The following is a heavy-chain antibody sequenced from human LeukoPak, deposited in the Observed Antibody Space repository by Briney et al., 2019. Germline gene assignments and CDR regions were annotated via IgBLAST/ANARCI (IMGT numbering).Heavy chain of an antibody. V-gene: IGHV4-59*08. CDR3: ARLLVTRGGHYFDY. Sequence: SEALSLTCTVSGGSISSYYWSWIRQPPGKGLEWIGYIYYSGSTNYNPSLKSRVTISVDTSKNQFSLKLSSVTAADTAVYYCARLLVTRGGHYFDYWGQGTLVTVSS. CDR2: IYYSGST. D-gene: IGHD2-21*01. J-gene: IGHJ4*02. CDR1: GGSISSYY.